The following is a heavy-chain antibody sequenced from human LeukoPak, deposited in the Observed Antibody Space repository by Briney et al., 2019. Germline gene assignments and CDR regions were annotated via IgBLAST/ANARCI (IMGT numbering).Heavy chain of an antibody. D-gene: IGHD6-13*01. Sequence: SETLSLTCTVSGGSISSYYWSWIRQPPGKGLEWIGYIYYSGSTNYNPSLESRVTISVDTSKNQFSLKLSSVTAADTAVYYCARDRGSSRFDPWGQGTLVTVSS. J-gene: IGHJ5*02. CDR2: IYYSGST. CDR3: ARDRGSSRFDP. V-gene: IGHV4-59*01. CDR1: GGSISSYY.